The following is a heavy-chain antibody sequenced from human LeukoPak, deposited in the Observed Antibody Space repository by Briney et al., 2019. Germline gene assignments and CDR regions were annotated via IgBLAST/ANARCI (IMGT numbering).Heavy chain of an antibody. CDR3: ARGLDYYSFDY. Sequence: QAGGSLRLSCAASGFTINNNYMTWVRQAPGKGLEWVSVIYSGGSTYYADSVKGRFTISRDYSKNTLYLQMNSLRTEDTAVYYCARGLDYYSFDYWGLGTLVTVSS. V-gene: IGHV3-53*01. J-gene: IGHJ4*02. D-gene: IGHD2-21*01. CDR2: IYSGGST. CDR1: GFTINNNY.